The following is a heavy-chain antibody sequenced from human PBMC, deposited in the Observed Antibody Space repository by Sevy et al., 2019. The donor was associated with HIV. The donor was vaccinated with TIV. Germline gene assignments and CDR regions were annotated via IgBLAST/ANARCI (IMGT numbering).Heavy chain of an antibody. J-gene: IGHJ3*01. CDR1: EITLSNYA. CDR3: AKDRAVLVGDAFDL. D-gene: IGHD2-15*01. Sequence: GGSLRLSCAASEITLSNYAMNWVRQAPGRGLEWVSAISGSGGSTYYADSVKGRFTISRDNSKNTLSLQMHSLRVEDTAVYYCAKDRAVLVGDAFDLWVQGTMVTVSS. V-gene: IGHV3-23*01. CDR2: ISGSGGST.